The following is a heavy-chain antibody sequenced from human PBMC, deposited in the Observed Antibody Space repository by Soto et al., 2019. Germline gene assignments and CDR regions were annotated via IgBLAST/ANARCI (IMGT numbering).Heavy chain of an antibody. Sequence: ASVKVSCKASGYTFTSYAMHWVLQAPGQRLEWMGWINAGNGNTKYSQKFQGRVTITRDTSASTAYMELSSLRSEDTAVYDCARVSGSSYSDDDSGQATRVTVAS. D-gene: IGHD3-22*01. CDR3: ARVSGSSYSDDD. V-gene: IGHV1-3*01. J-gene: IGHJ4*02. CDR2: INAGNGNT. CDR1: GYTFTSYA.